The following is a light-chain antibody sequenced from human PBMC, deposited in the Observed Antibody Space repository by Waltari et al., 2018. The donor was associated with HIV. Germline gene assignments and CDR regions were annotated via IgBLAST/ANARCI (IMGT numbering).Light chain of an antibody. J-gene: IGLJ2*01. CDR3: SSYAGSAVV. Sequence: QSALTQPPSASGSPGQSVTLSCTGTGNDVGGYNSVSWYQLHPGKAPKLLIYDVTKRPSGVPDRFSGSKSGNTASLTVSGLQGDDEADYYCSSYAGSAVVFGGGTKLTVL. CDR1: GNDVGGYNS. CDR2: DVT. V-gene: IGLV2-8*01.